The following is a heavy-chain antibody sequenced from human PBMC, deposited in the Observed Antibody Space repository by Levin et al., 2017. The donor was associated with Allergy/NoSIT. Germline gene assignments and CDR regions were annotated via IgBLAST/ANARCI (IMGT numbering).Heavy chain of an antibody. CDR3: ARDGVHGDYSFDY. J-gene: IGHJ4*02. Sequence: GESLKISCAASGFTVSSNYMSWVRQAPGKGLEWVSVIYSGGSTYYADSVKGRFTISRDNSKNTLYLQMNSLRAEDTAVYYCARDGVHGDYSFDYWGQGTLVTVSS. V-gene: IGHV3-53*01. D-gene: IGHD4-17*01. CDR1: GFTVSSNY. CDR2: IYSGGST.